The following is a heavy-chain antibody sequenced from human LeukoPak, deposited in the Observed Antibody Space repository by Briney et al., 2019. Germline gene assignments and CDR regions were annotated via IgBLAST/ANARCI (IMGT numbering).Heavy chain of an antibody. Sequence: PGGSLRLSCEASGFTFSSYWMNWVRQAPGKGLEWVAYIKQDGSEKYYVDSVKGRFTISRDNAKNSLYLQMNSLRAEDTALYYCAKVQLRWSRYDAFDIWGQGTMVTVSS. CDR3: AKVQLRWSRYDAFDI. D-gene: IGHD4-23*01. J-gene: IGHJ3*02. CDR2: IKQDGSEK. CDR1: GFTFSSYW. V-gene: IGHV3-7*03.